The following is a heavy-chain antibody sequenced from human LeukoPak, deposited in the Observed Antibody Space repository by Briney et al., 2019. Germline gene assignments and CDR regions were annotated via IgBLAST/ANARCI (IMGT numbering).Heavy chain of an antibody. Sequence: ASVKVSCTASGYTFTSYGISRVRQAPGQGLEWMGWISAYNGNTNYAQKLQGRVTMTTDTSTSTAYMELRSLRSDDTAVYYCARGPPRDDYGGYGVDYWGQGTLVTVSS. V-gene: IGHV1-18*01. CDR3: ARGPPRDDYGGYGVDY. J-gene: IGHJ4*02. CDR2: ISAYNGNT. CDR1: GYTFTSYG. D-gene: IGHD4-17*01.